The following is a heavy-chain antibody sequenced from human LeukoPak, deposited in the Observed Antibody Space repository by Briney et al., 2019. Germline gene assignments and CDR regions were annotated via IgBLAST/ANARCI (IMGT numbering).Heavy chain of an antibody. V-gene: IGHV3-21*04. J-gene: IGHJ4*02. Sequence: GGSLRLSCAASGFTFSSYSMNWVRQAPGKGLEWVSSISSSSSYIYYADSVKGRFTISRDNSKNTLYLQMNSLRAEDTAVYYCAKRIQSAMATGYWGQGTLVTVSS. D-gene: IGHD5-18*01. CDR1: GFTFSSYS. CDR3: AKRIQSAMATGY. CDR2: ISSSSSYI.